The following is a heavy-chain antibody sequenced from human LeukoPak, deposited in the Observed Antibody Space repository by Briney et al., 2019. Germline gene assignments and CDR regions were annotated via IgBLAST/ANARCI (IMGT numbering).Heavy chain of an antibody. J-gene: IGHJ4*02. V-gene: IGHV3-23*01. CDR1: GFTFSSYA. CDR3: AKGRRGERITMIVD. CDR2: ISGSGGST. Sequence: GGSLRLSCAASGFTFSSYAMSWVRQAPGKGLEWVSAISGSGGSTYYADSVKGRFTISRGNSKNTLYLQMNSLRAEDTAVYYCAKGRRGERITMIVDWGQGTLVTVSS. D-gene: IGHD3-22*01.